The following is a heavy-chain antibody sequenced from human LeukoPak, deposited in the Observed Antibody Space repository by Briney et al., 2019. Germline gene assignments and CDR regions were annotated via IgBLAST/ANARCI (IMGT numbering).Heavy chain of an antibody. CDR1: GFTVSSNY. Sequence: PGGSLRLSRAASGFTVSSNYMSWVRQAPGKGLEWVSVIYSGGSTYYADSVKGRFIISRDNSKNTLYLQMNSLRAEDTAVYYCATALEYWGQGTLVTVSS. J-gene: IGHJ4*02. V-gene: IGHV3-66*01. CDR2: IYSGGST. D-gene: IGHD1-1*01. CDR3: ATALEY.